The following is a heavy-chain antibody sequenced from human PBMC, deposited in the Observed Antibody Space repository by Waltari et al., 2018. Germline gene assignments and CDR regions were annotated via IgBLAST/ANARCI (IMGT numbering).Heavy chain of an antibody. V-gene: IGHV3-7*01. Sequence: EVQLVESGGGWVRPGGSLRRSCAASGFAFGPCWLPWFGQAPGKGLGWVASLNEDGSSKYYLDSVKGRFTISRDNARNSLYLQMNGLGAEDTAVYYCSRDRIWFRETQDYWGQGTLVTVSS. D-gene: IGHD3-10*01. CDR2: LNEDGSSK. CDR1: GFAFGPCW. J-gene: IGHJ4*02. CDR3: SRDRIWFRETQDY.